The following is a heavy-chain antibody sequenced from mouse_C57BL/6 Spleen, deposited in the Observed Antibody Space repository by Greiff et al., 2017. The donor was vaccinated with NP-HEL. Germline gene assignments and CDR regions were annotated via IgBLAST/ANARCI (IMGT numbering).Heavy chain of an antibody. V-gene: IGHV1-20*01. CDR2: INPYNGDT. Sequence: EVQLQQSGPELVKPGDSVKISCKASGYSFTGYFMHWVMQSHGKSLEWIGRINPYNGDTFYNQKFKGKATLTVDKSSITAHMELRSLTSEDSAVYYSARMCIYDGYYDSYAMDYWGQGTSVTVSS. D-gene: IGHD2-3*01. CDR3: ARMCIYDGYYDSYAMDY. CDR1: GYSFTGYF. J-gene: IGHJ4*01.